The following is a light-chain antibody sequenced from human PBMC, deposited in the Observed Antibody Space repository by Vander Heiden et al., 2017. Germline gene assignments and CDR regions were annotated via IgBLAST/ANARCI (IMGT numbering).Light chain of an antibody. CDR1: SNDVGGYNY. CDR2: EVN. V-gene: IGLV2-8*01. CDR3: NSYAGSNINV. J-gene: IGLJ1*01. Sequence: QSALTQPPSASGSPGQSVTISCTGTSNDVGGYNYVSWYQQHPGKAPKLMIYEVNTRPSGVPDRFSGSKSGNTASLTVSGLQAEDEADYYCNSYAGSNINVFGTGTTVTVL.